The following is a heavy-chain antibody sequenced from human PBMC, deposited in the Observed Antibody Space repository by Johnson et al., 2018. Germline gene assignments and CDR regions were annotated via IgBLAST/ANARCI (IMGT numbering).Heavy chain of an antibody. CDR1: GYIFSSYW. V-gene: IGHV5-51*03. CDR3: VRLSGDYGDAFDI. Sequence: EVQLVESGAEVKKAGESLKISCKGSGYIFSSYWIGWVRQMPGKGLEWMGIIDPGDSDTRYSPSFQGQVTISADKSISTVYRPWNSLKASDTAMYYCVRLSGDYGDAFDIWGQGTMVTVSS. J-gene: IGHJ3*02. CDR2: IDPGDSDT. D-gene: IGHD4/OR15-4a*01.